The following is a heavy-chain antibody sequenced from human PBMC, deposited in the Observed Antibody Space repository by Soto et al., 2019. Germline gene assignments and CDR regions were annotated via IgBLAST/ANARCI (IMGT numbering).Heavy chain of an antibody. CDR3: AGDLPTMDV. J-gene: IGHJ6*02. CDR2: IRAYNGNT. V-gene: IGHV1-18*01. Sequence: QVQLVQSGAEVKKPGASVKVSCKASGYTFTSYGISWVRQAPGQGLEWMGWIRAYNGNTNYAQKLRGRVPRTTDPSPRPAYMEVRSLGSDDAAVSYCAGDLPTMDVWGQGTTVTVSS. CDR1: GYTFTSYG.